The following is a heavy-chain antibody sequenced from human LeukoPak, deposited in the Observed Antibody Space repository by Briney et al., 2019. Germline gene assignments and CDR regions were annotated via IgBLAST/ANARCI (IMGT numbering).Heavy chain of an antibody. CDR3: AKEGEYSGYADY. V-gene: IGHV3-30*18. CDR2: ISYDGSNK. D-gene: IGHD5-12*01. CDR1: GFTFSSYG. J-gene: IGHJ4*02. Sequence: GGSLRLSCAASGFTFSSYGMHWVRQAPGKGLEWVAVISYDGSNKYYAHSVKGRFTISRDNSKNTLYLQMNSLRAGDTAVYYCAKEGEYSGYADYWGQGTLVTVSS.